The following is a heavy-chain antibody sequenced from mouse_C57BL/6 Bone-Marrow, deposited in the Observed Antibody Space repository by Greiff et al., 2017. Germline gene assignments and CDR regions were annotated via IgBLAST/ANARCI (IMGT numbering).Heavy chain of an antibody. CDR3: ARWNYGSSSYWYFDV. V-gene: IGHV5-6*02. Sequence: EVKLEESGGDLVKPGGSLKLSCEASGFTFSSYGMSWVRQTPDKRLEWVATISSGGSYTYYPDSVKGRFTISRNNAKNTLYLQMSNLKSEDTAMYYCARWNYGSSSYWYFDVWGTGTTVTVSS. D-gene: IGHD1-1*01. CDR1: GFTFSSYG. CDR2: ISSGGSYT. J-gene: IGHJ1*03.